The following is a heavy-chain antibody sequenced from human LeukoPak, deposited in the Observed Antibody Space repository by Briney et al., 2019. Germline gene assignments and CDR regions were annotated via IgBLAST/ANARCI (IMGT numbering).Heavy chain of an antibody. CDR1: GGSISGYF. J-gene: IGHJ2*01. CDR2: IHSSGST. Sequence: SETLSLTCSVSGGSISGYFWSWIRQPAGKGPEWIGRIHSSGSTDYNPSLNSRVTMSLDMFQSQFSLKLTTVTAADTALYYCARGGASPRTDWYFNLWGRGTLVTVSS. V-gene: IGHV4-4*07. D-gene: IGHD1-14*01. CDR3: ARGGASPRTDWYFNL.